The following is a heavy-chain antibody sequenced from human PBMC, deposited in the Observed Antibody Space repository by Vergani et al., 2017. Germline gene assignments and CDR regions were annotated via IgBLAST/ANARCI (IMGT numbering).Heavy chain of an antibody. CDR1: GGTFSSYA. J-gene: IGHJ6*03. V-gene: IGHV1-69*01. D-gene: IGHD3-22*01. CDR2: IIPIFGTA. Sequence: QVQLVQSGAEVKKPGSSVKVSCKASGGTFSSYAISWVRQAPGQGLEWMGGIIPIFGTANYAQKFQGRVTITAAESTSTAYMELSSLRSEETAVYYCARLHYYDSSGYYYPNYYYYMDVWGKGTTVTVSS. CDR3: ARLHYYDSSGYYYPNYYYYMDV.